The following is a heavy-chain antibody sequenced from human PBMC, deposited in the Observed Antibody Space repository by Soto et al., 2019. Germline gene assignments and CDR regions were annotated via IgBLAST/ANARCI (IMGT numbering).Heavy chain of an antibody. CDR3: ARQRRGGYWFAP. Sequence: PSETLSLTCTVSGGSISSSSYYWGWIRQPPGKGLEWIGSIYYSGSTYYNPSLKSRITVSIDTSKNQFSLNLTSVTAADTALYYCARQRRGGYWFAPWGQGTPVTVSS. CDR1: GGSISSSSYY. J-gene: IGHJ5*02. V-gene: IGHV4-39*01. CDR2: IYYSGST.